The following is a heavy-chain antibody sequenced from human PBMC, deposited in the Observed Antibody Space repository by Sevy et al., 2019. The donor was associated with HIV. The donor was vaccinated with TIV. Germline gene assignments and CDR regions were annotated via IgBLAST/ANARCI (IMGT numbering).Heavy chain of an antibody. V-gene: IGHV3-48*02. D-gene: IGHD3-9*01. Sequence: GGSLRLSCAASGFTFSSYSMNWVRQAPGKGLEWVSYISSSSSTIYYADSVKGPFTISRDNAKNSLYLQMNSLRDEDTAVYYCARSAVYDIFTGPPGPFDYWGQGTLVTVSS. CDR3: ARSAVYDIFTGPPGPFDY. J-gene: IGHJ4*02. CDR2: ISSSSSTI. CDR1: GFTFSSYS.